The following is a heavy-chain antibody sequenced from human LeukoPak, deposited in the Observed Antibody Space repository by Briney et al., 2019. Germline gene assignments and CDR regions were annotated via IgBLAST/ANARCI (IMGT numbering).Heavy chain of an antibody. CDR3: AREGRVSGYDFDC. CDR2: INSDGSSI. D-gene: IGHD5-12*01. Sequence: RQAPXXGLVWVSRINSDGSSITYAHSVKGRFTISRDNAKNTLYLQMNSLRVEDTAVYYCAREGRVSGYDFDCWGQGTXV. J-gene: IGHJ4*02. V-gene: IGHV3-74*03.